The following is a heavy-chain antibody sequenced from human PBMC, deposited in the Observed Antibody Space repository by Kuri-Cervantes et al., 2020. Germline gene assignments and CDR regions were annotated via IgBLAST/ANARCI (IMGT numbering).Heavy chain of an antibody. J-gene: IGHJ6*03. V-gene: IGHV3-48*01. CDR2: ISSSSSTI. CDR3: ARDHQYSSGWYGAGYYYYYYMDV. CDR1: GFTFSSYS. Sequence: GSPRLSPAASGFTFSSYSMNWVRQAPGKGLEWVSYISSSSSTIYYADSVKGRFTISRDNAKNSLYLQMNSLRAEDTAVYYCARDHQYSSGWYGAGYYYYYYMDVWGKGTTVTVSS. D-gene: IGHD6-19*01.